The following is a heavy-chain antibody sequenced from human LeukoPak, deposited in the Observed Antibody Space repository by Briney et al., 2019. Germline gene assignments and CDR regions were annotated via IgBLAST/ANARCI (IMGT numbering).Heavy chain of an antibody. V-gene: IGHV3-11*01. CDR3: ASQNVDTAMVT. J-gene: IGHJ5*02. CDR1: GFTFSDYY. CDR2: ISSSGSTI. Sequence: GGSLRLSCAASGFTFSDYYMSWIRQAPGKGLEWVSYISSSGSTIYYADSVKGRLTISRDNAKNSLYLQMNSLRAEDTAVYYCASQNVDTAMVTWGQGTLVTVSS. D-gene: IGHD5-18*01.